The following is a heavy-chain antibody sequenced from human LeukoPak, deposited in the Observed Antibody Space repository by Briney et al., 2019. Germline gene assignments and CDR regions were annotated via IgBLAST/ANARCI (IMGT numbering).Heavy chain of an antibody. CDR3: ARDPRYCSSTSCYRSWFDP. V-gene: IGHV1-69*05. CDR2: IIPIFGTA. Sequence: SVKVSCKASGGTFSSYALSWVRQAPGQGLEWMGGIIPIFGTANYAQKFQGRVTITTDESTSTAYMELSSLRSEDTAVYYCARDPRYCSSTSCYRSWFDPWGHGTLVTVSS. J-gene: IGHJ5*02. D-gene: IGHD2-2*01. CDR1: GGTFSSYA.